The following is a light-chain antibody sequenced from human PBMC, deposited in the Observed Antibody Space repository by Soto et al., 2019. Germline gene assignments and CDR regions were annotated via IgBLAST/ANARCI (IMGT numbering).Light chain of an antibody. CDR2: DAS. CDR1: QSVSSY. J-gene: IGKJ2*01. CDR3: QQRGKWPRT. V-gene: IGKV3-11*01. Sequence: EIVLTQSPATLSLSPGERATLSCRASQSVSSYLAWYQQKPGQAPRLLIYDASNRATGIPARFSGSGSGTDCTLTSRSLVPEDFAVYYCQQRGKWPRTFGQGTKLEIK.